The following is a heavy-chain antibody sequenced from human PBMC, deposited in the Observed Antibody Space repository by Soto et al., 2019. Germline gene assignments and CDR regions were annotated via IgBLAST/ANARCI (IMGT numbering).Heavy chain of an antibody. V-gene: IGHV3-30*18. CDR2: ISSDGSSK. D-gene: IGHD3-16*01. Sequence: QVHLVESGGGVVQPGRSLRLSCAASGFTFSSYAMHWVRQAPDKGLEWMAVISSDGSSKYYADSVKGRFTISRDNSKNTLYLQMNSLRAEDTAVYSCAKDYGNNGGALDYWGQGTLVTVSS. CDR1: GFTFSSYA. J-gene: IGHJ4*02. CDR3: AKDYGNNGGALDY.